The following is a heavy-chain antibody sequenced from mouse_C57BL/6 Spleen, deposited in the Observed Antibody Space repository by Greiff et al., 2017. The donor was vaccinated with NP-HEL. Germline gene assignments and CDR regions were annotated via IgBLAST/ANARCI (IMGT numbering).Heavy chain of an antibody. D-gene: IGHD1-1*01. CDR2: IYPGDGDT. V-gene: IGHV1-82*01. J-gene: IGHJ3*01. Sequence: QVQLQQSGPELVKPGASVKISCKASGYAFSSSWMNWVKQRPGKGLGWIGRIYPGDGDTNYNGKFKGKATLTADKSSSTAYMQLSSLTSEDSAVYFCARLLRFAYWGQGTLVTVSA. CDR3: ARLLRFAY. CDR1: GYAFSSSW.